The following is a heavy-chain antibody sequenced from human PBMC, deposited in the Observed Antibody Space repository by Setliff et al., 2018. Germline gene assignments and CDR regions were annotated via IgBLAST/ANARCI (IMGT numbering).Heavy chain of an antibody. CDR1: GGGSINNYY. CDR3: AAVGTSAGGGWFDP. V-gene: IGHV4-59*01. CDR2: IYYRGTT. D-gene: IGHD1-26*01. Sequence: SETLSLTCTVSGGGSINNYYWSWVRQSPGKGLEWIGYIYYRGTTNYNASLKSRVTISIDMSRNQFSLKLTSATAADTAVYFCAAVGTSAGGGWFDPWGQGTLVTVSS. J-gene: IGHJ5*02.